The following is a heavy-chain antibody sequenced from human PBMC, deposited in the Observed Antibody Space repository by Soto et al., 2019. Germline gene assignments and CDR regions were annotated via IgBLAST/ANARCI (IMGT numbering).Heavy chain of an antibody. CDR3: AKSLDAVREVIIKVPHYFAY. D-gene: IGHD3-10*01. J-gene: IGHJ4*02. V-gene: IGHV3-23*01. CDR1: GFTFSSYA. Sequence: GGSLRLSCAASGFTFSSYAMSWVRQAPGKGLEWVSAISGSGGSTYYADSVKGRFTISRDNSKNTLYLQMNSLRAEDTAVYYYAKSLDAVREVIIKVPHYFAYWGQGTLVTVSS. CDR2: ISGSGGST.